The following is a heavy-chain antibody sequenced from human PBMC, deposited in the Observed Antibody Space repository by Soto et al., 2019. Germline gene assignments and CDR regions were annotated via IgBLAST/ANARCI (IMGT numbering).Heavy chain of an antibody. CDR1: GFTFSSYG. D-gene: IGHD1-26*01. Sequence: HPGGSLRLSCAASGFTFSSYGMHWVRQAPGKGLEWVAVISYDGSNKYYADSVKGRFTISRDNSKNTLYLQMNSLRAEDTAVYYCAKALRKSYSGSYPGPSEDYWGQGTLVTVSS. V-gene: IGHV3-30*18. J-gene: IGHJ4*02. CDR2: ISYDGSNK. CDR3: AKALRKSYSGSYPGPSEDY.